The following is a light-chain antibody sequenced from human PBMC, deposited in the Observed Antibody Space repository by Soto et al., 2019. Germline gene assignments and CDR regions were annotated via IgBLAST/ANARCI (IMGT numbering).Light chain of an antibody. CDR1: QGIGTL. V-gene: IGKV3-15*01. J-gene: IGKJ4*01. Sequence: EVVMTQSPATLSVSPGEGATLSCRASQGIGTLLAWYHQRPGQAPRLLIYGASTRAIGLPTRFSGSGSVTDFTLTISSLHSEDFAVYYCQQYNNWLIAFGGGTNVEI. CDR3: QQYNNWLIA. CDR2: GAS.